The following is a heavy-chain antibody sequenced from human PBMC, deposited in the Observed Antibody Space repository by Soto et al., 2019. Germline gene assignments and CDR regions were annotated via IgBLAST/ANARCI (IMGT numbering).Heavy chain of an antibody. V-gene: IGHV4-30-2*01. J-gene: IGHJ5*02. D-gene: IGHD6-19*01. CDR3: ARGLAVAGTRFGWFDP. Sequence: PSETLSLTCAVSGGSISSGGYSWSWIRQPPGKGLEWIGYIYHSGSTYYKPSLKSRVTISVDRSKNQFSLKLSSVTAADTAVYYCARGLAVAGTRFGWFDPWGQGTLVTVSS. CDR1: GGSISSGGYS. CDR2: IYHSGST.